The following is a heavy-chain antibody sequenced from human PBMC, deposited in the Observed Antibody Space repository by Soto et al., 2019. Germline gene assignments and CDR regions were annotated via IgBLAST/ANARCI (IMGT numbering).Heavy chain of an antibody. CDR3: AKMAGDYDFWNLLDP. J-gene: IGHJ5*02. CDR1: GFTFSSYA. Sequence: GGSLRLSCAASGFTFSSYAMSWVRQAPGKGLEWVSAISGSGGTTYYEDSGRGRFTISRDNSKNTLYLQMNSLRAEDTAVYYCAKMAGDYDFWNLLDPWGQGTLVTVSS. D-gene: IGHD3-3*01. CDR2: ISGSGGTT. V-gene: IGHV3-23*01.